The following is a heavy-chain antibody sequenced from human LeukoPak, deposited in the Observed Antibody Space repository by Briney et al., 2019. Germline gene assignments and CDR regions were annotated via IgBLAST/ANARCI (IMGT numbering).Heavy chain of an antibody. CDR2: ISWNSGSI. V-gene: IGHV3-9*01. CDR1: GFTFDDYA. Sequence: GRSLRLSCAASGFTFDDYAMHWVRQAPGKGLEWVSGISWNSGSIGYADSVKGRFTISRDNAKNSLYLQMNSLRAEDTAVYYCARDYDSSGYYLDYWGQGTLVTVSS. CDR3: ARDYDSSGYYLDY. J-gene: IGHJ4*02. D-gene: IGHD3-22*01.